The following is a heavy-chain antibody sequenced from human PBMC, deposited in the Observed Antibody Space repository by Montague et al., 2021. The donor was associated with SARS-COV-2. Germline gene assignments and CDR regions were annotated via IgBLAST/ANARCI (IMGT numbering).Heavy chain of an antibody. CDR1: GFTFSSYA. J-gene: IGHJ4*02. CDR3: ASHMSIADGELLNSLDS. D-gene: IGHD3-10*01. CDR2: IYSGGRSI. V-gene: IGHV3-23*03. Sequence: SLRLSCAASGFTFSSYAMSWVRQAPGKGLEWVSVIYSGGRSIFYADSVKGRFTTSRDNAKNTLYLQMNSLRAEDTAIYYCASHMSIADGELLNSLDSWGQGTLVTVSS.